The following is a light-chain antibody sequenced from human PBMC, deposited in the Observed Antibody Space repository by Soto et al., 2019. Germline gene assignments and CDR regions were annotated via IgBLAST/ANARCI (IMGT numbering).Light chain of an antibody. V-gene: IGKV3-15*01. Sequence: EIVMTESPASLSVSPGEGATLSCRASQSVSRTLAWYQQKPGQAPRLLIYGASTRATGIPARFSGRGSGTDFTLTISSLQSEDFAVYYCQQYDSWRYTFGQGTLLEIK. CDR2: GAS. J-gene: IGKJ2*01. CDR1: QSVSRT. CDR3: QQYDSWRYT.